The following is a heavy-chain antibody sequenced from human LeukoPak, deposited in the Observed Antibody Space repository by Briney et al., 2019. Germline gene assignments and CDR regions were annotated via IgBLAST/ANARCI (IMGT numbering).Heavy chain of an antibody. CDR3: ARDRITMVRGALRYYGMDV. V-gene: IGHV4-59*01. D-gene: IGHD3-10*01. CDR1: GGSITNYF. J-gene: IGHJ6*02. Sequence: PETLSLTCTVSGGSITNYFWSWIRQPPGKGLGWIGYIYYSGSTNYNPSLKSRVTISVDTSKKQFSLKLNSVTAADAAVYYCARDRITMVRGALRYYGMDVWGQGTTVTVSS. CDR2: IYYSGST.